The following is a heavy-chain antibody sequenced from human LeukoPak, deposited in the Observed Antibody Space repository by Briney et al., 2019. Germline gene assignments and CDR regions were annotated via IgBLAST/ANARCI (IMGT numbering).Heavy chain of an antibody. CDR2: IRAYNGNT. V-gene: IGHV1-18*01. D-gene: IGHD5-24*01. Sequence: GASVKVSCKASGYTFTSNGISWVRLPHAQGLERMGWIRAYNGNTNYAQKLQGRVTMTPDTSPSTAYVELRSLRSDDTAVYYCARADGYNNQVSDYWGQGTLVTVSS. CDR1: GYTFTSNG. J-gene: IGHJ4*02. CDR3: ARADGYNNQVSDY.